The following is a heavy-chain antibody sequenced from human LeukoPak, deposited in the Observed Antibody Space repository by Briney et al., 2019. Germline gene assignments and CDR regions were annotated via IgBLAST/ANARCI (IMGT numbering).Heavy chain of an antibody. Sequence: GGSLRLSCAASGFTFSSYAMSWVRQAPGEGLEWVSAISGSGATIYYADSVKGRFTISRDNSRNTLFLQMNTLRAEDTAVYYCAKESATFHFDCWGQGTLVTVSS. D-gene: IGHD3-3*01. J-gene: IGHJ4*02. CDR2: ISGSGATI. CDR1: GFTFSSYA. CDR3: AKESATFHFDC. V-gene: IGHV3-23*01.